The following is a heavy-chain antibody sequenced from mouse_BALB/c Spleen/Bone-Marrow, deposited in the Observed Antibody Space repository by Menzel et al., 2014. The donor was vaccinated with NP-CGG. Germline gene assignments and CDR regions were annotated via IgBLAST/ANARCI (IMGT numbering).Heavy chain of an antibody. V-gene: IGHV4-1*02. D-gene: IGHD1-2*01. CDR2: INPDSSTI. CDR3: ASLGCYGRFAY. J-gene: IGHJ3*01. CDR1: GFDLSRYW. Sequence: EVQLVESGGGLVQPGGSLKLSCAASGFDLSRYWMSWVRQAPGKGLVWIGEINPDSSTINYTPTLKDKFIISRDNTKNPLYLQRIKVRSEATALYYCASLGCYGRFAYWGQGTLVTVSA.